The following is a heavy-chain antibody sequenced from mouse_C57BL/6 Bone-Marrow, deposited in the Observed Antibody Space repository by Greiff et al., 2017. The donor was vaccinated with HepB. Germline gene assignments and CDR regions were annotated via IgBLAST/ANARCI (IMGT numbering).Heavy chain of an antibody. CDR2: IDPSDSYT. CDR3: ARYGRGRYFDV. Sequence: QVQLQQPGAELVKPGASVKLSCKASGYTFTSYWMQWVKQRPGQGLEWIGEIDPSDSYTNYNQKFKGKAKLTVDTSASTAYMQLSSLTSEDSAVYCCARYGRGRYFDVWGTGTTVTVSS. J-gene: IGHJ1*03. D-gene: IGHD1-1*01. V-gene: IGHV1-50*01. CDR1: GYTFTSYW.